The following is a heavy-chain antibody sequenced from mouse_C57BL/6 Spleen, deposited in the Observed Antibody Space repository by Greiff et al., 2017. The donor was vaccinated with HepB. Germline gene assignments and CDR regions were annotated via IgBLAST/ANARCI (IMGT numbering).Heavy chain of an antibody. D-gene: IGHD1-1*01. J-gene: IGHJ1*03. Sequence: EVKLMESGGGLVQPGGSMKLSCAASGFTFSDAWMDWVRQSPEKGLEWVAEIRNKANNHATYYAESVKGRFTISRDDSKSSVYLQMNSLRAEDTGIYDCTRHYYYGPWYFDVWGTGTTVTVSS. V-gene: IGHV6-6*01. CDR3: TRHYYYGPWYFDV. CDR2: IRNKANNHAT. CDR1: GFTFSDAW.